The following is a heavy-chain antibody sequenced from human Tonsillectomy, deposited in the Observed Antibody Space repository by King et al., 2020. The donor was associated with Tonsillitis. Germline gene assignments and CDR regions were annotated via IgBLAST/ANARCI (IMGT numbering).Heavy chain of an antibody. CDR3: ARPRVPPDFSYYPMDV. CDR1: GFTFSSYA. V-gene: IGHV3-30*04. D-gene: IGHD3-10*01. CDR2: ISYDGNDK. J-gene: IGHJ6*02. Sequence: VQLVESGGGVVQPGRSLRLSCAASGFTFSSYALHWVRQAPGKGLEWVAVISYDGNDKYYTDSVKGRFTISRDNSKNTLYLQMNSLRAEDTAVYYCARPRVPPDFSYYPMDVWGQGTTVTVSS.